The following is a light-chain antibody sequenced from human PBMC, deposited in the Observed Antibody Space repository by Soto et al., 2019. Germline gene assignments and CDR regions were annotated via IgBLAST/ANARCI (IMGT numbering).Light chain of an antibody. V-gene: IGKV3-15*01. CDR3: QQYNKWPPWT. J-gene: IGKJ1*01. CDR2: GAS. CDR1: QSVSTN. Sequence: EIVMTQSPATLSVSPGERATLSCWASQSVSTNLAWYQQKPGLPLRLLIYGASTRATGIPARFSGSGSGTEFTLTIRSLQSEDVAVYYCQQYNKWPPWTFGQGTKVEIK.